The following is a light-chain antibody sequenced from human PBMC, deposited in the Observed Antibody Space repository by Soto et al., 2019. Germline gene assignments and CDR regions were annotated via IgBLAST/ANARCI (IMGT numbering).Light chain of an antibody. CDR2: GAS. CDR3: QQYGSS. V-gene: IGKV3-20*01. J-gene: IGKJ3*01. Sequence: EIVLTQSPGTLSLSPWERATLSCRASQSVSSSYLAWYQQKPCQAPRLLIYGASSMATGIPDRFSGSGSGTDYTLSFSRLEPEDFAVYYCQQYGSSFGPRTKVDIK. CDR1: QSVSSSY.